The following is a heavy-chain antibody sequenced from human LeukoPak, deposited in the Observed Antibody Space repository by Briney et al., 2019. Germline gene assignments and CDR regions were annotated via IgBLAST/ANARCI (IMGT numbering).Heavy chain of an antibody. Sequence: PGGSLRLSCAASGFTVITNDMTWVRQAPGKGLEWVSVLYSDGNTKYADSVQGRFTISRDNSKNTLYLEMNSLSPDDTAVYYCARGVEPLAATTLSYWGQGTIVTLSS. J-gene: IGHJ1*01. CDR3: ARGVEPLAATTLSY. V-gene: IGHV3-53*01. CDR2: LYSDGNT. CDR1: GFTVITND. D-gene: IGHD2-15*01.